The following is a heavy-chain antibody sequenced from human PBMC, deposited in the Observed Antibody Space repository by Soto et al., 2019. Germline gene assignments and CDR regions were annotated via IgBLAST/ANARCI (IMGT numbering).Heavy chain of an antibody. CDR1: GYTFTSYD. CDR3: ARVCPGGSYRHYYYYMDV. J-gene: IGHJ6*03. D-gene: IGHD2-15*01. V-gene: IGHV1-8*01. CDR2: MNPNSGNT. Sequence: ASVKVSCKASGYTFTSYDINWVRQATGQGLEWMGWMNPNSGNTGYAQKFQGRVTMTRNTSISTAYMELSSLRSEDTAVYYCARVCPGGSYRHYYYYMDVWGKGTTVTLSS.